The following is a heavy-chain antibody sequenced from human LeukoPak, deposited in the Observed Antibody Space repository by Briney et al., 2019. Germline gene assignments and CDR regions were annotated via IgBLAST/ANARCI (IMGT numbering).Heavy chain of an antibody. J-gene: IGHJ5*02. V-gene: IGHV4-59*08. Sequence: TSETLSLTCAVSGGSISNYYWSWIRQPPGKGLEWIGYISYSGNTNSNPSLKSRVTMSLDTSKNHFSLSLSSMTAADTAVYFCARHSSLNYNWFDPWGQGTLVTVSS. CDR2: ISYSGNT. CDR3: ARHSSLNYNWFDP. CDR1: GGSISNYY.